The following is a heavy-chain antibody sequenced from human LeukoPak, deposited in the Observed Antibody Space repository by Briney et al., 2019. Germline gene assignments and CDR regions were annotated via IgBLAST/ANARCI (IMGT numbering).Heavy chain of an antibody. CDR1: GYTFNSYG. D-gene: IGHD6-13*01. CDR2: ISAYNGNT. CDR3: ARDRGYSSSWLG. J-gene: IGHJ6*04. Sequence: ASVTVSCKASGYTFNSYGISWVRQAPGQGLEWMGWISAYNGNTKYAQKLQGRVTMTTDTSTSTAYMELRSLRFDDTAVYYCARDRGYSSSWLGWGKGTTVTVSS. V-gene: IGHV1-18*01.